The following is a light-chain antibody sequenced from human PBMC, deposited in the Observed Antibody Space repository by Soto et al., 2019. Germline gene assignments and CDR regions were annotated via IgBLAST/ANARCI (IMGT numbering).Light chain of an antibody. J-gene: IGKJ4*01. V-gene: IGKV1-5*03. Sequence: DIRMTQSPSTLSASVGDRVTITCRASQSVSSWLAWYQQKPGKAPKLLIYKASSLESGVPSRFSGSGSGTEFTLTSSSVQADDFATYYWQQYNSYSNTFGGGTKVEIK. CDR2: KAS. CDR3: QQYNSYSNT. CDR1: QSVSSW.